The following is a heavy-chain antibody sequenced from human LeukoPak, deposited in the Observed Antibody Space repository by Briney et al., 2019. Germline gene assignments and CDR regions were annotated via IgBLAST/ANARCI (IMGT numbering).Heavy chain of an antibody. D-gene: IGHD6-13*01. J-gene: IGHJ4*02. V-gene: IGHV4-59*08. CDR1: GGSISNYY. Sequence: SETLSLTCTVSGGSISNYYRSWIRQPPGKGLEWIGYIYYSGSTNCNPSLKSRVTISVDTSKNQFSLNLSSVTAADTAVYYCASSSWYGRFDYWGQGTLVTVSS. CDR3: ASSSWYGRFDY. CDR2: IYYSGST.